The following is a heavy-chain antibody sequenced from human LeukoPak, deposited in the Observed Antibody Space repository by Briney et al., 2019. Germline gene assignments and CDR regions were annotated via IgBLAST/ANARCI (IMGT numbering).Heavy chain of an antibody. D-gene: IGHD5-12*01. V-gene: IGHV3-21*04. CDR1: GFAFESFT. Sequence: GSLRLSCAGSGFAFESFTMTWVRQAPGKGLEWVSLISDTGRDINYADSVRGRFTISRDNTKNSLFLQIDSLRVEDTAIYYCAKGLFSAYDKYLDSWGQGTLVTVSS. CDR3: AKGLFSAYDKYLDS. J-gene: IGHJ4*02. CDR2: ISDTGRDI.